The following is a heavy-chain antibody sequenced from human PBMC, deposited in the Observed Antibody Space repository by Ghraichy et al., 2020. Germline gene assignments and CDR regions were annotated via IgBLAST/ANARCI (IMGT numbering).Heavy chain of an antibody. CDR3: ARSHSSSSSGYYYYGMDV. CDR2: INPNSGGT. V-gene: IGHV1-2*02. Sequence: ASVKVSCKASGYTFTGYYMHWVRQAPGQGLEWMGWINPNSGGTNYAQKFQGRVTMTRDTSISTAYMELSRLRSDDTAVYYCARSHSSSSSGYYYYGMDVWGQGTTVTVSS. D-gene: IGHD6-6*01. CDR1: GYTFTGYY. J-gene: IGHJ6*02.